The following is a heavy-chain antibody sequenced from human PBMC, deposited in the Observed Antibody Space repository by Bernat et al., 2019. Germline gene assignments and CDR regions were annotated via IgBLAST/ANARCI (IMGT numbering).Heavy chain of an antibody. CDR1: GFTFSSYG. CDR3: AKDLGYCSSTSCYGYYYYYGMDV. D-gene: IGHD2-2*01. J-gene: IGHJ6*02. Sequence: QVQLVESGGGVVQPGRSLRLSCAASGFTFSSYGMHWVRQAPGKGLEWVAVISYDGSNKYYADSVKGRFTISRDNSKNTLYLRMNSLRAEDTAVYYCAKDLGYCSSTSCYGYYYYYGMDVWGQGTTVTVSS. CDR2: ISYDGSNK. V-gene: IGHV3-30*18.